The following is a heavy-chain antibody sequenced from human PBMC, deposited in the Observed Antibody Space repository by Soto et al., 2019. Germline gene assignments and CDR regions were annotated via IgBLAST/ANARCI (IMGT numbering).Heavy chain of an antibody. CDR3: ARALGSWGAYYFDH. V-gene: IGHV2-5*02. CDR2: IYWANDK. D-gene: IGHD3-16*01. Sequence: QITLKESGPTLVRPTQTLTLTCTVSGFSLDTWGVGVGWIRRPPGKAPEWLALIYWANDKRYSPSLKNRLTITKDTYKNQVVLTVTNMDPVDTVTYYCARALGSWGAYYFDHWGQGTLVTVSS. CDR1: GFSLDTWGVG. J-gene: IGHJ4*02.